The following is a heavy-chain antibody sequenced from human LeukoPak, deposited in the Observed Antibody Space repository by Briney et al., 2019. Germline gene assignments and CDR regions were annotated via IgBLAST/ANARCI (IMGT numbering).Heavy chain of an antibody. Sequence: GSLRLSCAASGFTFSSYEMNWVRQAPGKGLEWVANIKQDGSEKYYVDSVKGRFTISRDNSKNTLYLQMGSLRAEDMAVYYCAREATPEYAFDIWGQGTMVTVSS. V-gene: IGHV3-7*01. CDR1: GFTFSSYE. CDR2: IKQDGSEK. J-gene: IGHJ3*02. CDR3: AREATPEYAFDI.